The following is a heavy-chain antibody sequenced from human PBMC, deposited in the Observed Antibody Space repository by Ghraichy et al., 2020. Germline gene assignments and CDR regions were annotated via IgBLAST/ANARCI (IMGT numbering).Heavy chain of an antibody. Sequence: GGSLRLSCAASGFTFSSYSVNWVRQAPGKGLEWVSFISSSSSYIYYADSVKGRFTISRDNAKNSLYLQMNSLRAEDTAVYYCARGERWLQFKNLDYWGQGTPVTVSS. V-gene: IGHV3-21*01. CDR1: GFTFSSYS. D-gene: IGHD5-24*01. J-gene: IGHJ4*02. CDR3: ARGERWLQFKNLDY. CDR2: ISSSSSYI.